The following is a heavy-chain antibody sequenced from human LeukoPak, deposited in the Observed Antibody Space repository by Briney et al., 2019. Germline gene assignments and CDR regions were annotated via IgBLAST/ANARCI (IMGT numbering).Heavy chain of an antibody. Sequence: SETPSLTCTVSGGSINNYYWSCLRQPPGKGLEWIGYIHYSGSTNYNFSLKSRVTISVDTSKSQFSLKLSSVTAADTAVYYCARGAGWYEYWGQGTLVTVSS. CDR3: ARGAGWYEY. V-gene: IGHV4-59*01. J-gene: IGHJ4*02. CDR1: GGSINNYY. CDR2: IHYSGST. D-gene: IGHD6-19*01.